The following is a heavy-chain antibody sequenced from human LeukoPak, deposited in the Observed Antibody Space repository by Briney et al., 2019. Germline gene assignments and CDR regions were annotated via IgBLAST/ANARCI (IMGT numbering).Heavy chain of an antibody. CDR1: GFIISNYW. Sequence: GGSLRLSCVGSGFIISNYWMTWVRQAPGKGLEWVANIKPDGSETYYVDSLKGRFTISRDNAKNSLFLQMNSLRAEDTAVYYCSRNSEAAAGAFWGQGTLVIVSS. CDR3: SRNSEAAAGAF. D-gene: IGHD6-13*01. V-gene: IGHV3-7*01. J-gene: IGHJ4*02. CDR2: IKPDGSET.